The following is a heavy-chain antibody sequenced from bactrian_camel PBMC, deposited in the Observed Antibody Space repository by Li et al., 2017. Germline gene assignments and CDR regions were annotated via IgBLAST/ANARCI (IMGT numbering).Heavy chain of an antibody. D-gene: IGHD6*01. J-gene: IGHJ4*01. CDR1: GFTFSRVY. CDR3: AAQSGSSGNCEELALYQY. CDR2: IRNTGVAS. Sequence: DVQLVESGGGLVQPGGSLRLSCAASGFTFSRVYMSWVRQAPGKGLEWLAGIRNTGVASYYADSVKGRFTISQDNAKNMVYLQMDVLKSEDTAMYYCAAQSGSSGNCEELALYQYWGQGTQVTVS. V-gene: IGHV3S40*01.